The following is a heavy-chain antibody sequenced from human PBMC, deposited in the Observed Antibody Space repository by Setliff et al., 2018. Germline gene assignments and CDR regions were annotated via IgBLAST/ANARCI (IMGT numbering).Heavy chain of an antibody. V-gene: IGHV3-48*01. Sequence: GGSLRLSCAASGFTFSSDPMNWVRQAPGKGLEWVSYISSSSTIYYADSVKGRFTISRDNAKNSLYLQMNSLRAEDTAVYYCARGFYDSSGYPIDYWGQGTLVTVSS. D-gene: IGHD3-22*01. CDR3: ARGFYDSSGYPIDY. J-gene: IGHJ4*02. CDR1: GFTFSSDP. CDR2: ISSSSTI.